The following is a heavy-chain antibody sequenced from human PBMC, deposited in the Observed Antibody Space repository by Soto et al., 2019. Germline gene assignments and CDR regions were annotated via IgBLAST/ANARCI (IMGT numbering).Heavy chain of an antibody. D-gene: IGHD1-26*01. J-gene: IGHJ6*02. CDR1: GFTFSSYG. CDR3: AKDSGSYYEYYYYGMDV. V-gene: IGHV3-30*18. CDR2: ISYDGSNK. Sequence: PRLSCAASGFTFSSYGMHWVRQAPGKGLEWVAVISYDGSNKYYADSVKGRFTISRDNSKNTLYLQMNSLRAEDTAVYYCAKDSGSYYEYYYYGMDVWGQGTTVTVSS.